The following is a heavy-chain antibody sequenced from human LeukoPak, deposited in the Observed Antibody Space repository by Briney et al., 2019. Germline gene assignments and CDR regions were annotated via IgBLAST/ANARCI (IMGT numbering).Heavy chain of an antibody. CDR1: GYTFTSYG. J-gene: IGHJ4*02. D-gene: IGHD6-19*01. CDR2: ISAYNGNT. V-gene: IGHV1-18*01. Sequence: ASVKVSCKASGYTFTSYGISWVRQAPGQGLEWMGWISAYNGNTNYAQKLQGRVTMTTDTSTSTAYMELRNLRSDDTAVYYCARGDTSLISTGWYYFDYWGQGTLVTVSS. CDR3: ARGDTSLISTGWYYFDY.